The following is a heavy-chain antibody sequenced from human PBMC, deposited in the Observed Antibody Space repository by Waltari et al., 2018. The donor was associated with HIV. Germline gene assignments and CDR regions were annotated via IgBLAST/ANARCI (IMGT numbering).Heavy chain of an antibody. CDR1: GGSFSHYA. CDR2: VIPIFGSP. D-gene: IGHD3-3*01. J-gene: IGHJ6*02. V-gene: IGHV1-69*01. CDR3: ATGDGRNFGVVREYYHYGMDV. Sequence: VQIVQSGAEVKKPGSSDKVSCEASGGSFSHYAARWVRQVPGQGLEWLGGVIPIFGSPDYSQKFHGRLTIVADESINTAYMELSSLTSEDTAVYYCATGDGRNFGVVREYYHYGMDVWGQGTTVTVSS.